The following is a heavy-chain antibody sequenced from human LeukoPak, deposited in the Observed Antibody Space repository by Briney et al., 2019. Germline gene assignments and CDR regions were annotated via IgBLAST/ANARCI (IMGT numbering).Heavy chain of an antibody. J-gene: IGHJ5*02. Sequence: ASVKLSCKASGYTFTGYYMHWVRQAPGQGLEWMGRINPNSGGTNYAQKFQGRVTMTRDTSISTAYMELSRLRSDDTAVYSCARGTYDSIVPWGHETLVSVSS. V-gene: IGHV1-2*06. D-gene: IGHD3-22*01. CDR2: INPNSGGT. CDR1: GYTFTGYY. CDR3: ARGTYDSIVP.